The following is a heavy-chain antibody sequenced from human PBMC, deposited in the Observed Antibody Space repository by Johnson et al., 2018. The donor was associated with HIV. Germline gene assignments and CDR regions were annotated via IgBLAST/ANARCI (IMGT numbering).Heavy chain of an antibody. CDR3: ARDVARTKDAFDI. CDR2: ISYSGRST. CDR1: GFTFTSHS. Sequence: MMLVESGGGLVQPGGSLRLSCAASGFTFTSHSIHWVRQAPGKGLVWVSAISYSGRSTYYADSVKGRFTISRDNSKNTLYLQMNNLRAEDTAVYYCARDVARTKDAFDIWGQGTMVSVSS. J-gene: IGHJ3*02. D-gene: IGHD5-12*01. V-gene: IGHV3-23*04.